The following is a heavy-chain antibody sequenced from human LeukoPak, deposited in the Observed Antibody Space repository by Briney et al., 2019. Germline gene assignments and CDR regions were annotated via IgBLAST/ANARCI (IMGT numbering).Heavy chain of an antibody. CDR1: GFIFNNYA. CDR3: AVQRTLWQQVLDH. Sequence: GGSLRLSCAASGFIFNNYALSWVRQTPGKGLEWVSAISGSGRNTYYADSVKGRFTISRDNSRSTVDLQMNSLRAEDTAVYYCAVQRTLWQQVLDHWGQGTLVTVSS. J-gene: IGHJ4*02. D-gene: IGHD6-13*01. V-gene: IGHV3-23*01. CDR2: ISGSGRNT.